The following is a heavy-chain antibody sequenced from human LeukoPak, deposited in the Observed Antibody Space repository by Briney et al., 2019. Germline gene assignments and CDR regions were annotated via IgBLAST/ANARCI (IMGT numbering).Heavy chain of an antibody. J-gene: IGHJ1*01. V-gene: IGHV4-39*01. D-gene: IGHD3-22*01. Sequence: SETLSLTCSVSGDSISRSDSYWDWIRQPPGRGLEWIGTIYYSGRTYYSPSLNSRVTMSVDTSSNQFSLNLRSVTAADTAVYYCARRRHYDGSGYLEWGQGTLLSVSS. CDR3: ARRRHYDGSGYLE. CDR1: GDSISRSDSY. CDR2: IYYSGRT.